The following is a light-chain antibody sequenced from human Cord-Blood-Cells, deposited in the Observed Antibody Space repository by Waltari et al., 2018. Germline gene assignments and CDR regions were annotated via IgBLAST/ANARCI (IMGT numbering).Light chain of an antibody. J-gene: IGKJ3*01. Sequence: DIQMTQSPSSLSASVGDRVTITCQASQDISNYLNWYQQKPGKAPKLLIYYASNLETGVPSRFSGSGSGTDFTFTISSLQPEYIATYYCQQYDNLPFTFGHGTKVDIK. V-gene: IGKV1-33*01. CDR3: QQYDNLPFT. CDR1: QDISNY. CDR2: YAS.